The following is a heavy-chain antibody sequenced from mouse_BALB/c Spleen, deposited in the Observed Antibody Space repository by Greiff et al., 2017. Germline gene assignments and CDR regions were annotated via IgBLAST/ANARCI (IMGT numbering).Heavy chain of an antibody. Sequence: EVQLQQSGAELVRPGASVKLSCTASGFNIKDYYMHWVKQRPEQGLEWIGWIDPENGDTEYAPKFQGKATVTADTSSNTAYLQLSSLTSEATAVYYCTAGGENAMDYWGQGTSVTVSS. V-gene: IGHV14-4*02. CDR2: IDPENGDT. J-gene: IGHJ4*01. CDR3: TAGGENAMDY. CDR1: GFNIKDYY.